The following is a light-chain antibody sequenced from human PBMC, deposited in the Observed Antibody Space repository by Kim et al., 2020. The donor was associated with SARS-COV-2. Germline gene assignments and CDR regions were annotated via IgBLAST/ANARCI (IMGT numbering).Light chain of an antibody. J-gene: IGKJ3*01. CDR2: GAS. CDR3: QQYNKWPPFT. Sequence: SPGERATLSCRASQSVGSNLAWYQQKPGQAPRLLIYGASTRATGIPARFSGSGSGTEFTLTISSLQSEDFAVYYCQQYNKWPPFTFGPGTKVDIK. V-gene: IGKV3-15*01. CDR1: QSVGSN.